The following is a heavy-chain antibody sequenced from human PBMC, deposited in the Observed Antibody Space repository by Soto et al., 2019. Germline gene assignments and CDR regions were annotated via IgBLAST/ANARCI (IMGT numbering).Heavy chain of an antibody. CDR1: GGTFSSYA. D-gene: IGHD3-16*02. Sequence: QVQLVQSGAEVKKPGSSVKVSCKASGGTFSSYAISWVRQAPGQGLEWMGGIIPIFGTANYAQKFQGRVTITADKSTSTAHMEMSSLRSEDTAVYYCARSTKRVDYDYVWGSYRPYYYYYGMDVWGQGTTVTVSS. CDR2: IIPIFGTA. V-gene: IGHV1-69*06. J-gene: IGHJ6*02. CDR3: ARSTKRVDYDYVWGSYRPYYYYYGMDV.